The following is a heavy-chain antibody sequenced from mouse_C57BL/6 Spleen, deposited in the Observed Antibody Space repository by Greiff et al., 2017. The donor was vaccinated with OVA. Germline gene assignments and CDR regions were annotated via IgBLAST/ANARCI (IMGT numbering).Heavy chain of an antibody. Sequence: QVQLKQPGAELVRPGSSVKLSCKASGYTFPSYWMHWVKQRPIQGLEWIGNIDPSDSDTHYNQKFKDKATLTVDKSSSTAYMQLSSLTSEDSAVYYYGRRGEYYAMDYWGQGTSVTVSA. V-gene: IGHV1-52*01. CDR2: IDPSDSDT. CDR3: GRRGEYYAMDY. J-gene: IGHJ4*01. CDR1: GYTFPSYW. D-gene: IGHD1-1*01.